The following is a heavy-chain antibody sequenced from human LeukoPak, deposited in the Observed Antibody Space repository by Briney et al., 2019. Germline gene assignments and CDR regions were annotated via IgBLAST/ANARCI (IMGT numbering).Heavy chain of an antibody. CDR3: AREGIQLWFGGVGDWFDP. V-gene: IGHV3-30-3*01. CDR1: GFTFSSYA. D-gene: IGHD5-18*01. Sequence: GGSLRLSCAASGFTFSSYAMHWVRQAPGKGLEWVAIISYDGSNKYYADSVKGRFTISRDNSKNTLYLQMNSLRAEGTAVYYCAREGIQLWFGGVGDWFDPWGQGTLVTVSS. J-gene: IGHJ5*02. CDR2: ISYDGSNK.